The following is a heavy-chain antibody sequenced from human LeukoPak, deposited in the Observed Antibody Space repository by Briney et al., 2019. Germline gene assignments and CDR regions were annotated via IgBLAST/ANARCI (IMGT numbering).Heavy chain of an antibody. CDR1: GFTFSDYY. Sequence: GGSLTLSCAASGFTFSDYYMSWVRQAPGKGLEWVANIKQDGSEKYYLDSVKGRFTISRDNAKKSVYVQMNSLRAEDTAVFYCVRGGGAFDYWGRGTLVTVSS. CDR3: VRGGGAFDY. J-gene: IGHJ4*02. V-gene: IGHV3-7*04. D-gene: IGHD4/OR15-4a*01. CDR2: IKQDGSEK.